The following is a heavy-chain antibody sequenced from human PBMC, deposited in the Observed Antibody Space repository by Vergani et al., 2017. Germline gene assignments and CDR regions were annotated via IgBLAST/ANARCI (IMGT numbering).Heavy chain of an antibody. CDR3: AHETLIYDILTGYYNSYFDY. Sequence: QITLKESGPTLVKPTQTLTLTCTFSGFSLSTSGVGVGWIRQPPGKALEWLALIYWDDDKRYSPSLKSRLTITKDTSKNQVVLTMTNMDPVDTATYYCAHETLIYDILTGYYNSYFDYWGQGTLVTVSS. J-gene: IGHJ4*02. V-gene: IGHV2-5*02. D-gene: IGHD3-9*01. CDR2: IYWDDDK. CDR1: GFSLSTSGVG.